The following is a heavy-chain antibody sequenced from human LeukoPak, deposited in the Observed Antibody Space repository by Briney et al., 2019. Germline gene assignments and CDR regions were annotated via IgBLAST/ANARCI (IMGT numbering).Heavy chain of an antibody. D-gene: IGHD3-16*01. J-gene: IGHJ3*02. CDR2: ISSSSSYI. Sequence: PGGSLRLSCAASGFTFSSYSMNWVRQAPGKGLEWASSISSSSSYIYYADSVKGRFTISRDNAKNSLYLQMNSLRAEDTAVYYCARGGGAYAFDIWGQGTMVTVSS. CDR3: ARGGGAYAFDI. CDR1: GFTFSSYS. V-gene: IGHV3-21*01.